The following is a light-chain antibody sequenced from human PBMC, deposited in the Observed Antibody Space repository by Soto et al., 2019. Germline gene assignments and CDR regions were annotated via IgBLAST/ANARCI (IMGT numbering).Light chain of an antibody. J-gene: IGKJ1*01. CDR1: QNIRKY. CDR2: GAS. CDR3: QQSNDNPRT. Sequence: DTQMTQSPSSLSASVGDSVTITCRASQNIRKYLNWYQQKPGKAPRLLIYGASILQSGVPSRFSGSASGTDFRLTITNLQPEDLATYYCQQSNDNPRTFGQGTKVDIK. V-gene: IGKV1-39*01.